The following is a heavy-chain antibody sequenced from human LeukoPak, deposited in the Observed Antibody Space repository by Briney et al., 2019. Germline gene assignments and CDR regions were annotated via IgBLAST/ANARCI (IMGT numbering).Heavy chain of an antibody. CDR3: ARGFVAAAGTGWYFDL. D-gene: IGHD6-13*01. V-gene: IGHV4-59*01. CDR1: GGSISSYY. CDR2: IYYSEST. J-gene: IGHJ2*01. Sequence: PSETLSLTCTVSGGSISSYYWNWIRQPPGKGLEWIGYIYYSESTNYNPSLKSRVTISVDTSKNQFSLNLSSVTAADTAVYYCARGFVAAAGTGWYFDLWGRGTLVTVSS.